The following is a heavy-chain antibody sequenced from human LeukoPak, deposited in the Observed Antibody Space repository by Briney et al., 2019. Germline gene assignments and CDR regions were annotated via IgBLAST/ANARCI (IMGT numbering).Heavy chain of an antibody. J-gene: IGHJ3*02. CDR2: IKQDGSEK. D-gene: IGHD3-3*01. Sequence: PGGSLRLSCAASGFTFSSYWLNWVRQAPGKGLEWVANIKQDGSEKYYVDSVKGRFTISRDNAKNSLYLQMNSLRAEDTAVYYCARALYYDFWSGYSDAFDIWGQGTMVTVSS. CDR3: ARALYYDFWSGYSDAFDI. CDR1: GFTFSSYW. V-gene: IGHV3-7*01.